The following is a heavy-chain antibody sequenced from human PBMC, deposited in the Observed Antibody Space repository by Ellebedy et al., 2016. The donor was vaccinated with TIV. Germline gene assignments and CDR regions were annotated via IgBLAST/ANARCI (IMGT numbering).Heavy chain of an antibody. V-gene: IGHV4-59*01. CDR3: ARGERGSLDS. Sequence: SETLSLTCTVSGGSISNYFWNWIRQPPGKGLEWIGYIYYSGSTHYNPSLKSRVTISVDTSQNYFSLSLYSVTAADTAMYYCARGERGSLDSWGQGTLVTVSS. J-gene: IGHJ4*02. D-gene: IGHD3-10*01. CDR2: IYYSGST. CDR1: GGSISNYF.